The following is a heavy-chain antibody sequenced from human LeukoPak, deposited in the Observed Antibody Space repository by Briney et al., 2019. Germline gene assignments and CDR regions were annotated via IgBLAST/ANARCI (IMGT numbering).Heavy chain of an antibody. D-gene: IGHD6-6*01. V-gene: IGHV1-69*04. CDR1: GGTFSSYA. CDR3: ARAGSSLVWFDP. Sequence: GASVKVSCKASGGTFSSYAISWVRQAPGQGLEWMGRIIPIFGIANYAQKFQGRVTTTADKSTSTAYMELSSLRSEGTAVYYCARAGSSLVWFDPWGQGTLVTVSS. CDR2: IIPIFGIA. J-gene: IGHJ5*02.